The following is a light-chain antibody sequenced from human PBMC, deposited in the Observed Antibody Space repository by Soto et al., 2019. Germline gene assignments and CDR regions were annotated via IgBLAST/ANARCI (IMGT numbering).Light chain of an antibody. CDR2: DAS. Sequence: EIVLTQSPATLSLSPGERATLSCRASQSVGDILAWYQKKPGQAPRLLIYDASNRATGNPARFSGSGSGTDFTLTISSLEPEDFAVYYCQHRGDWPLTFGGGTKVAIK. V-gene: IGKV3-11*01. CDR1: QSVGDI. CDR3: QHRGDWPLT. J-gene: IGKJ4*02.